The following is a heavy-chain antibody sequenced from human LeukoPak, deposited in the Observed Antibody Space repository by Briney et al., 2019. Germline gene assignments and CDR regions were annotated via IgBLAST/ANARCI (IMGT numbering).Heavy chain of an antibody. CDR1: GGSISSYY. CDR3: ARAFWGKYFDY. D-gene: IGHD3-16*01. V-gene: IGHV4-59*13. CDR2: LHYSGTT. Sequence: SETLSLTCTVSGGSISSYYWSWIRQPPGKGLEWIGYLHYSGTTNYSPSLKSRVTISVDTSKNQFSLNLSSVTAADTAVYYRARAFWGKYFDYWGQGTLVTVSS. J-gene: IGHJ4*02.